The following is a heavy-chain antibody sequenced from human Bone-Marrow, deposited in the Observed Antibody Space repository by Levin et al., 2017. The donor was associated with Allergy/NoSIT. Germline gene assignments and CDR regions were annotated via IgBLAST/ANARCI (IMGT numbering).Heavy chain of an antibody. J-gene: IGHJ4*02. Sequence: SETLSLTCTVSGGSISSSSYYWGWIRQPPGKGLEWIGSIYYSGSTYYNPSLKSRVTISVDTSKNQFSLKLSSVTAADTAVYYCASPPFVDDSSGYLYYWGQGTLVTVSS. CDR3: ASPPFVDDSSGYLYY. CDR2: IYYSGST. CDR1: GGSISSSSYY. V-gene: IGHV4-39*01. D-gene: IGHD3-22*01.